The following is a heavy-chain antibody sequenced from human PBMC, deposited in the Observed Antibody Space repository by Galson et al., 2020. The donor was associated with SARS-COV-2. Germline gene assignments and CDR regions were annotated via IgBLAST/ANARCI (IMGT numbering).Heavy chain of an antibody. CDR3: ARGPSWGQVDK. Sequence: SETLSLTCTVSGGSVSSINYYWSWVRQPAGKGLEWIGRFSTSGSTNYNPSLESRVTISVDMSKNQFSLKLSSVTAADTAVYYCARGPSWGQVDKWGQGTLGPVSS. J-gene: IGHJ4*02. CDR2: FSTSGST. V-gene: IGHV4-61*02. CDR1: GGSVSSINYY. D-gene: IGHD3-16*01.